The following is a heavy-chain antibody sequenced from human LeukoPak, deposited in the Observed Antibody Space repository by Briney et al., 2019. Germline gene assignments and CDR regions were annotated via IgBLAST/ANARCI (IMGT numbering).Heavy chain of an antibody. CDR2: IIPIFGTA. V-gene: IGHV1-69*13. CDR1: GGTFSIYA. CDR3: AIDTAMVTP. D-gene: IGHD5-18*01. Sequence: GASVKVSCTASGGTFSIYAVSWVRQAPGQGLEWMGGIIPIFGTANYAQKFQGRVTITADESTSTAYMELSSLRSEDTAVYYCAIDTAMVTPWGQGTLVTVSS. J-gene: IGHJ5*02.